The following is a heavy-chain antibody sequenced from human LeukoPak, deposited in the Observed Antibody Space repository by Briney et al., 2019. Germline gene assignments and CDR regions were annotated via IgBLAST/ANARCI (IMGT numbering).Heavy chain of an antibody. Sequence: SQTLSLTCAISGDSVSSNSGAWNWIRQSPSRGLEWLGRTYYRSKWYNEYAVSVKSRIGINPDTSKNQFSLQLNSVTPEDTAVYCCAKNSPGQPLDFWGQGTLVTVSS. CDR3: AKNSPGQPLDF. V-gene: IGHV6-1*01. CDR2: TYYRSKWYN. CDR1: GDSVSSNSGA. D-gene: IGHD2-2*01. J-gene: IGHJ4*02.